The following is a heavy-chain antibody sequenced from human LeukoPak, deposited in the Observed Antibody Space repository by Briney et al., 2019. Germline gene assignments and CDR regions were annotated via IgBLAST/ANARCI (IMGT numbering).Heavy chain of an antibody. CDR1: GGSISSYY. Sequence: SETLSLTCTVSGGSISSYYWSWIRQPPGKGLEWIGYIYYSGSTNYNPSLKSRVTISVDTSKNQFSLKLSSVTAADTAVYYCARRPTVGVLDAFDIWGQGTMVTVSS. D-gene: IGHD4-23*01. CDR3: ARRPTVGVLDAFDI. J-gene: IGHJ3*02. V-gene: IGHV4-59*08. CDR2: IYYSGST.